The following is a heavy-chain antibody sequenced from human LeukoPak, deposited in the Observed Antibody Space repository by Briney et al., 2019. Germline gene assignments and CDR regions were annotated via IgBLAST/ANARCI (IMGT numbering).Heavy chain of an antibody. V-gene: IGHV4-4*02. CDR2: IYHSGST. Sequence: PSGTLSLTCAVSGGSISSSNWWSWVRQPPGKGLEWIGEIYHSGSTNYNPSLKSRVTISVDKSKNQFSLKLSSVTAADTAVYYCAREIGTVPFYNVLTGRQDFYYYYMDVWGKGTTVTVSS. CDR3: AREIGTVPFYNVLTGRQDFYYYYMDV. CDR1: GGSISSSNW. J-gene: IGHJ6*03. D-gene: IGHD3-9*01.